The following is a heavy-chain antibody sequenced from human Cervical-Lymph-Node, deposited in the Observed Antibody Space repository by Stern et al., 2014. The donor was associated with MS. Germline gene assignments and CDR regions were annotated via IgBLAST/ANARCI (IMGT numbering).Heavy chain of an antibody. CDR2: IWYDGSNK. CDR1: GFTFSSYG. V-gene: IGHV3-33*01. CDR3: ARAYDSSGYPYYYYGMDV. J-gene: IGHJ6*02. Sequence: VQLVESGGGVVQPGRSLRLSCAASGFTFSSYGMHWVRQAPGKGLEWVAVIWYDGSNKYYADSVKGRFTISRDNSKNTLYLQMNSLRAEDTAVYYCARAYDSSGYPYYYYGMDVWGQGTTVTVSS. D-gene: IGHD3-22*01.